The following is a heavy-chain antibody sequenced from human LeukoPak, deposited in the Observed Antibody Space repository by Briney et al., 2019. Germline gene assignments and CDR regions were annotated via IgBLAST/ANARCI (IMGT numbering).Heavy chain of an antibody. CDR1: GFTFSSYW. CDR3: ARDSRVAAAVHYYYYMDV. CDR2: IKKDGSEK. V-gene: IGHV3-7*01. J-gene: IGHJ6*03. Sequence: GGSLRLSCAASGFTFSSYWMSWVRQAPGKGLEWVANIKKDGSEKYYVDSVKGRFTISRDNAKSSLYLQMNSLRAEDTAVYYCARDSRVAAAVHYYYYMDVWGKGTTVTVSS. D-gene: IGHD6-13*01.